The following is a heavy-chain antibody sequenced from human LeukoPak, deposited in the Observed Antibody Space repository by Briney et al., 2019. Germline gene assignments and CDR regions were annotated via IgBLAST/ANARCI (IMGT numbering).Heavy chain of an antibody. Sequence: SVKVSCKASGGTFSSYAISWVRQAPGQGLEWMGGIIPIFGTTNYAQKFQGRVTITADESTSTAYMELSSLRSEDTAVYYCARDPGKNWDDYYGSGTDPLYYYYGMDVWGQGTTVTVSS. D-gene: IGHD3-10*01. CDR2: IIPIFGTT. J-gene: IGHJ6*02. CDR1: GGTFSSYA. V-gene: IGHV1-69*13. CDR3: ARDPGKNWDDYYGSGTDPLYYYYGMDV.